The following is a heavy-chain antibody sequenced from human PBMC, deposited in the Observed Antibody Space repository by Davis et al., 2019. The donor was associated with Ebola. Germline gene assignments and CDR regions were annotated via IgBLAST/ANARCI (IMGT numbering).Heavy chain of an antibody. CDR3: ARDTYYYGSGSYMYGMDV. Sequence: GESLKISCAASGFTFSSYGMHWVRQAPGKGLEWVAVISYDGSNKYYADSVKGRFSISRDNSKNTQYLQMNSLRAEDTAVYYCARDTYYYGSGSYMYGMDVWGKGTTVTVSS. CDR2: ISYDGSNK. J-gene: IGHJ6*04. D-gene: IGHD3-10*01. CDR1: GFTFSSYG. V-gene: IGHV3-30*03.